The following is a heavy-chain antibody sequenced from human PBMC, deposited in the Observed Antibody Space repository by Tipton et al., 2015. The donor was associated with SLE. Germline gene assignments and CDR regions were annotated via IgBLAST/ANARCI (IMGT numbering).Heavy chain of an antibody. V-gene: IGHV4-39*07. Sequence: TLSLTCTVSAGSITSSSYYWAWIRQPPGKGLEWIGTIYHSGSTYYNPSLKSRVTMSVDTSKNQFSLKLTSLTAADTALYYCARNKAVAGTVIEYWGPGTLVTVSS. CDR2: IYHSGST. J-gene: IGHJ4*02. CDR3: ARNKAVAGTVIEY. CDR1: AGSITSSSYY. D-gene: IGHD6-19*01.